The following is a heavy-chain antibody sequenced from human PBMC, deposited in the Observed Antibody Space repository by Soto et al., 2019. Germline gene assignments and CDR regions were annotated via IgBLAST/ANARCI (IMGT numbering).Heavy chain of an antibody. CDR3: AREFGDTMKRSRYGMDV. CDR1: GYTFTSYS. CDR2: INTANGNT. J-gene: IGHJ6*02. D-gene: IGHD3-22*01. Sequence: VRLVQSGAAVKKPGASVKVSCKTSGYTFTSYSIHWVRQAPGQRPEWLGWINTANGNTKYSQKFQGRVTITRDRSANTASMELNSLRSEDTAVYYCAREFGDTMKRSRYGMDVWGQGTTVTVSS. V-gene: IGHV1-3*04.